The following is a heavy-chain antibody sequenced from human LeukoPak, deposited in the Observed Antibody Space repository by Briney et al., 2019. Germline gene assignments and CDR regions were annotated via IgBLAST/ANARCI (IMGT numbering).Heavy chain of an antibody. V-gene: IGHV1-18*01. CDR1: GYTFTNYG. CDR2: ISNYNGNT. CDR3: ARDGYYDFWSGFDY. J-gene: IGHJ4*02. D-gene: IGHD3-3*01. Sequence: GASVKISRKSSGYTFTNYGISWVRQAPGQGLEWMGWISNYNGNTNYAQKLQGRVTMTTDTSTSTAYMELRSLRSDDTAVYYCARDGYYDFWSGFDYWGQGTLVTVSS.